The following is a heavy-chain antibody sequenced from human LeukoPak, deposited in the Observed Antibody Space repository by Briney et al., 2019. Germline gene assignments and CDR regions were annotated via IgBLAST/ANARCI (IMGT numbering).Heavy chain of an antibody. J-gene: IGHJ4*02. CDR3: ARAQRMIVPNFDY. CDR2: ISSSGSTI. CDR1: GFTFSSYE. Sequence: GGSLRLSCAASGFTFSSYEMNWVRQAPGKGLEWVSYISSSGSTIYYADSVKGRFTISRDNAKNSLYLQMNSLRAEDTAVYYCARAQRMIVPNFDYWGQGTLVTVSS. D-gene: IGHD3-22*01. V-gene: IGHV3-48*03.